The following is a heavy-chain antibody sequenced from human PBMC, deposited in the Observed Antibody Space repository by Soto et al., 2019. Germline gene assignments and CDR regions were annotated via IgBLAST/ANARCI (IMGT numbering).Heavy chain of an antibody. J-gene: IGHJ5*02. D-gene: IGHD2-15*01. CDR3: AKDHCCGGNCYRNWFDP. CDR2: IWYGGSRK. CDR1: GFTFSSYG. V-gene: IGHV3-33*03. Sequence: GGSLRLSCAASGFTFSSYGMHWVRQAPGKGLEWVAVIWYGGSRKYYADSVKGRFSISRDNSKNTVFLQMNSLRAEDTAVYFCAKDHCCGGNCYRNWFDPGGQGTLVTVSS.